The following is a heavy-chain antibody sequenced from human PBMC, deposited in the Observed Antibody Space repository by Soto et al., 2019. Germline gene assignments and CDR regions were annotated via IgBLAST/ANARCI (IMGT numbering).Heavy chain of an antibody. CDR1: GGSFSGYY. J-gene: IGHJ6*02. CDR3: AEALPVLRFLESKGYYGMDV. CDR2: INHSGST. V-gene: IGHV4-34*01. D-gene: IGHD3-3*01. Sequence: SETLSLTCAVYGGSFSGYYWSWIRQPPGKGLEWIGEINHSGSTNYNPSLKSRVTISVDTSKNQFSLKLSSVTAADTAVYYCAEALPVLRFLESKGYYGMDVWGQGTTVTVSS.